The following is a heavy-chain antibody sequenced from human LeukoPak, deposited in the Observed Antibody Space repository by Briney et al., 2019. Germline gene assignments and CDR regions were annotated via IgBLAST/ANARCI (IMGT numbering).Heavy chain of an antibody. CDR2: IYYSGST. CDR3: ARGIRAQAAGGLSFQYYFDY. V-gene: IGHV4-59*01. D-gene: IGHD3-16*02. CDR1: GGSISSYY. J-gene: IGHJ4*02. Sequence: PSETLSLTCTVSGGSISSYYWSWLRQPPGKGLEWVGYIYYSGSTNYNPSLKSRVTISVDTSKNQFSLKLSSVTAADTAVYYCARGIRAQAAGGLSFQYYFDYWGQGTLVTVSS.